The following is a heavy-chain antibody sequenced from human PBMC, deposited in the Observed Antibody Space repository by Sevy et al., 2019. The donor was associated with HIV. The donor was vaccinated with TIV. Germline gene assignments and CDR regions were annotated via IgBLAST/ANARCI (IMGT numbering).Heavy chain of an antibody. Sequence: GGSLRLSCAASGFTFSSYSMNWVRQAPGKGPEWLAVISSDGINHNYAASVKGRFTIYRDNSKSLLFLQMNSLTPNDTAVYFCTKESLRGTYIRGDFDHWGQGTLVTVSS. CDR2: ISSDGINH. V-gene: IGHV3-30*18. CDR3: TKESLRGTYIRGDFDH. CDR1: GFTFSSYS. D-gene: IGHD3-10*02. J-gene: IGHJ4*02.